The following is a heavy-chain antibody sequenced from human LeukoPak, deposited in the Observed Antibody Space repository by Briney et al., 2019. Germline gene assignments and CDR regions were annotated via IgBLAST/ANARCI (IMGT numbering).Heavy chain of an antibody. D-gene: IGHD3-16*01. J-gene: IGHJ4*02. Sequence: PSETLSLTCTVSGGSISSYYWSWIRQPPGKGLEWVSFIYSAGSTHYSDSVKGRFTISIDNSKNTLYLQMNSLRAEDTAVYYCARRAGAYTHPYDYWGQGTLVTVS. CDR3: ARRAGAYTHPYDY. CDR2: IYSAGST. CDR1: GGSISSYY. V-gene: IGHV3-53*01.